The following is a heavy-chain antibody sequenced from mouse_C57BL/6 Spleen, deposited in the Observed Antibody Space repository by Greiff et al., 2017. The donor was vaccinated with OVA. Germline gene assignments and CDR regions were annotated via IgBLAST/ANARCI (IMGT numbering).Heavy chain of an antibody. CDR1: GYTFTSYW. CDR3: ARSERNPSYYYAMDY. CDR2: INPSNGGT. Sequence: QVQLQQPGTELVKPGASVKLSCKASGYTFTSYWMHWVKQRPGQGLEWIGNINPSNGGTNYNEKFKSKATLTVDKSSSTAYMQLSSLTSEDSAVYDCARSERNPSYYYAMDYWGQGTSVTDSS. J-gene: IGHJ4*01. V-gene: IGHV1-53*01.